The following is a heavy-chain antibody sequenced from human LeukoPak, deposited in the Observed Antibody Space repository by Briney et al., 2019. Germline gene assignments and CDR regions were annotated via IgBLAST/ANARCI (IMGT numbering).Heavy chain of an antibody. CDR3: ARRVSVGEPYDY. CDR2: ISTSGSSI. J-gene: IGHJ4*02. CDR1: GFTFSDYY. V-gene: IGHV3-11*01. D-gene: IGHD3-16*01. Sequence: GGSLTLSCAASGFTFSDYYMSWVRQAPGKGLEWVSYISTSGSSINYADSVKGRFTVSRDNAKNSLYLQMRSLRVEDTAVYYCARRVSVGEPYDYWGQGTLVTVSS.